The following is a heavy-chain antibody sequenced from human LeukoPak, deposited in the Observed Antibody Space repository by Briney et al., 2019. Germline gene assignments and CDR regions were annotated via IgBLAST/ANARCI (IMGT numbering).Heavy chain of an antibody. J-gene: IGHJ4*02. CDR3: ARDSIAVAGNDY. CDR1: GFTFDDYG. Sequence: GGSLRLSCAASGFTFDDYGMSWVRQAPGKGLEWVSGINWNGGSTGYADSVKGRFTISRDNAKNSLYLQMNSLRAEDTASYYCARDSIAVAGNDYWGQGTLVTVSS. D-gene: IGHD6-19*01. CDR2: INWNGGST. V-gene: IGHV3-20*04.